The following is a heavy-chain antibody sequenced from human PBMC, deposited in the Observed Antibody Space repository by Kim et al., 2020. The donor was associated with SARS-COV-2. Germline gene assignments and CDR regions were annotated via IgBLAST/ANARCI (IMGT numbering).Heavy chain of an antibody. J-gene: IGHJ6*02. CDR2: IYYSGST. V-gene: IGHV4-31*03. Sequence: SETLSLTCTVSGGSISSGGYYWSWIRQHPGKGLEWIGYIYYSGSTYYNPSLKSRVTISVDTSKNQFSLKLSSVTAADTAVYYCARAKLIAAAGPYYYYYGMDVWGQGTTVTVSS. CDR3: ARAKLIAAAGPYYYYYGMDV. CDR1: GGSISSGGYY. D-gene: IGHD6-13*01.